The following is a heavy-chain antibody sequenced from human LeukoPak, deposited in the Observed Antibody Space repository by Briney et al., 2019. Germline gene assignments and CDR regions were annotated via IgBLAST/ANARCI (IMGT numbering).Heavy chain of an antibody. CDR3: ASLSSNWYFIY. D-gene: IGHD6-13*01. Sequence: SVKVSCKASGGTFSSYAISWVRQAPGQGLEWMGGIIPIFVTVNYAQKFQGRVTITTDESTSTAYMELSSLRSEDTAVYYCASLSSNWYFIYWGQGTLVTVSS. CDR2: IIPIFVTV. J-gene: IGHJ4*02. CDR1: GGTFSSYA. V-gene: IGHV1-69*05.